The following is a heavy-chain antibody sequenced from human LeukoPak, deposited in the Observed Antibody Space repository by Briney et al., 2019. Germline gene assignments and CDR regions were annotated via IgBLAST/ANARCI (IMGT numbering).Heavy chain of an antibody. Sequence: GASVKVSCKASGYTFTSYYMHWVRQAPGQGLEWMGIINPSGGSTTYAQKFQGRVTMTSDTSTSTVYMELSSLTSEDTAVYYCARDSAAARPADRYFDYWGQGTLVTVSS. J-gene: IGHJ4*02. CDR3: ARDSAAARPADRYFDY. D-gene: IGHD6-6*01. CDR2: INPSGGST. CDR1: GYTFTSYY. V-gene: IGHV1-46*01.